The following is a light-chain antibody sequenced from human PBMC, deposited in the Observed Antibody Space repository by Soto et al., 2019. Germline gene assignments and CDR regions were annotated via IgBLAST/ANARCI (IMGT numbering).Light chain of an antibody. CDR2: EVS. CDR1: QSLLHTDGKTY. V-gene: IGKV2D-29*01. J-gene: IGKJ1*01. CDR3: LQSIERQWT. Sequence: DIGTTHSPLSLSVTPGQPASISCKSSQSLLHTDGKTYFYWYLQKPGQPPQLLIYEVSNRFSGVADRFSGSGSGTDFTLKISRVEADDVGVYYCLQSIERQWTFGHGRKVEIX.